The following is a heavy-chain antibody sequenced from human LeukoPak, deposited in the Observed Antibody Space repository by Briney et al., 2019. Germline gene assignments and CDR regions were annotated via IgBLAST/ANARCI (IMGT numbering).Heavy chain of an antibody. CDR2: INSDGSST. V-gene: IGHV3-74*01. Sequence: GGSLRLSCAASGFTFSSYWMHWVRQAPGKGLVWVSRINSDGSSTSYADSVKGRFTISRDNAKKTLYLQMNSLRAEDTAVYYCARGRIAAAGILGYWGQGTLVTVSS. CDR3: ARGRIAAAGILGY. J-gene: IGHJ4*02. D-gene: IGHD6-13*01. CDR1: GFTFSSYW.